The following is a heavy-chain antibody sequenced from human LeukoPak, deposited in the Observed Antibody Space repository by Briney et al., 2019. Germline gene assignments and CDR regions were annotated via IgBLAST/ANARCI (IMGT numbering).Heavy chain of an antibody. CDR2: IKQDVSEK. Sequence: ANIKQDVSEKFYVDSVKGRFTISRDNAKSSLYLQMNSLRVEDTAVYYCARDFAIVVGATDYWGQGTLVTVSS. V-gene: IGHV3-7*01. D-gene: IGHD1-26*01. CDR3: ARDFAIVVGATDY. J-gene: IGHJ4*02.